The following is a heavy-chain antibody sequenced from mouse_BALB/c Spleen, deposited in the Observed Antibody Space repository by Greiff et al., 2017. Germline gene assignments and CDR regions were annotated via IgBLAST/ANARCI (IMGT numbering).Heavy chain of an antibody. Sequence: QVQLKQSGAELVRPGTSVKVSCKASGYAFTNYLIEWVKQRPGQGLEWIGVINPGSGGTNYNEKFKGKATLTADKSSSTAYMQLSSLTSDDSAVYVGARRGYFDVWGEGTTVTVSS. CDR2: INPGSGGT. CDR3: ARRGYFDV. J-gene: IGHJ1*01. V-gene: IGHV1-54*01. CDR1: GYAFTNYL.